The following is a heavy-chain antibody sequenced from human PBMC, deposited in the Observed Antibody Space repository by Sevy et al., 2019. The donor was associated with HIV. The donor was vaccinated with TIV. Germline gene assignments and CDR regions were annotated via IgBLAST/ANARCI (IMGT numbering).Heavy chain of an antibody. CDR2: ISGSGGST. Sequence: GGSLRLSCAASGFTFSGYAMSWVRQAPGKGLEWVSAISGSGGSTYYADSVKGRFTISRDNSKNTLYLQMNSLRAEDTAVYYCAKERFQVSGWYHRDYWGQGTLVTVSS. CDR3: AKERFQVSGWYHRDY. J-gene: IGHJ4*02. V-gene: IGHV3-23*01. D-gene: IGHD6-19*01. CDR1: GFTFSGYA.